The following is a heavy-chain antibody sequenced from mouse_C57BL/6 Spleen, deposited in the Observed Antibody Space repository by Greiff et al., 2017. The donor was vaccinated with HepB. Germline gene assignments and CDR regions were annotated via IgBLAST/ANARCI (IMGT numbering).Heavy chain of an antibody. V-gene: IGHV1-80*01. D-gene: IGHD1-2*01. CDR2: IYPGDGDT. CDR3: ARAAGPYYYAMDY. CDR1: GYAFSSYW. Sequence: VKVVESGAELVKPGASVKISCKASGYAFSSYWMNWVKQRPGKGLEWIGQIYPGDGDTNYNGKFKGKATLTADKSSSTAYMQLSSLTSEDSAVYFCARAAGPYYYAMDYWGQGTSVTVSS. J-gene: IGHJ4*01.